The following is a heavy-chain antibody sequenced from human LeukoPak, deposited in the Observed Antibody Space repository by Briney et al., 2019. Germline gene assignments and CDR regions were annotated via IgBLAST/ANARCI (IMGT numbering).Heavy chain of an antibody. CDR3: ARSPAYIAAAASSFDH. J-gene: IGHJ5*02. V-gene: IGHV1-18*01. CDR2: ISAYNGNT. Sequence: ASVKVSCKASGYTFTSYGISWVRQAPGQGLEWMGWISAYNGNTNYAQKLQGRVTMTTDTSTSTAYMELRSLRSDDTAVYYCARSPAYIAAAASSFDHWGQGTLVTVSS. CDR1: GYTFTSYG. D-gene: IGHD6-13*01.